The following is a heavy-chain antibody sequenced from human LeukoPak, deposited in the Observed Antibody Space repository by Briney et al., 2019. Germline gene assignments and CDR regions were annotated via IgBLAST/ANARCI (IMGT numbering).Heavy chain of an antibody. J-gene: IGHJ3*02. CDR3: PRAPPPPPLGDYSAIDAFDM. CDR1: GYTFSAYY. Sequence: ASVKVSCKASGYTFSAYYMHWVRQAPGQGLEWMGWINPNNGGTKYAQKFQGRVTMTRDTAISTAYMELSRLRSDDTALYYCPRAPPPPPLGDYSAIDAFDMWGQGTMVTVSS. CDR2: INPNNGGT. D-gene: IGHD4-17*01. V-gene: IGHV1-2*02.